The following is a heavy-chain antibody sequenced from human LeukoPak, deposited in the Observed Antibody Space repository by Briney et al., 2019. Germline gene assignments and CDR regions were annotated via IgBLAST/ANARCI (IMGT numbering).Heavy chain of an antibody. V-gene: IGHV1-46*01. CDR2: INPSGGTT. CDR3: AREREGSETYLYGMDV. D-gene: IGHD2-15*01. J-gene: IGHJ6*02. Sequence: GASVKVSCKASGFTFTTYYMHWVRQAPGQGLEWMGMINPSGGTTGYAQRFQGRVTVTRDSSTSTVYMELSSLRSEDTAVYYCAREREGSETYLYGMDVWGQGTTVTISS. CDR1: GFTFTTYY.